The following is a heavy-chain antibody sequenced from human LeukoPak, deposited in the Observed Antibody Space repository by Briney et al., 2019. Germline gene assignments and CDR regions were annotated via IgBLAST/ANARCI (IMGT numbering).Heavy chain of an antibody. D-gene: IGHD2-15*01. CDR3: ARRSYCSGGSCVHSFDY. CDR2: INSDGSTT. CDR1: GFTFSSYW. V-gene: IGHV3-74*01. J-gene: IGHJ4*02. Sequence: GGSLRLSCEASGFTFSSYWMHWVRHVPGKGLVWVSRINSDGSTTTYADSVKGRFTISRDNAKNTLYLQMNSLRAEDTAVYYCARRSYCSGGSCVHSFDYWGQGTLVTVSS.